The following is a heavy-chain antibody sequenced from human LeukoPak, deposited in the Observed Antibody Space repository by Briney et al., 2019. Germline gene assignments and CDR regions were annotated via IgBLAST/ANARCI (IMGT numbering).Heavy chain of an antibody. CDR3: ARGTNGLWDY. V-gene: IGHV3-48*03. CDR1: GFTFSSSE. D-gene: IGHD2-8*01. Sequence: GGSLRLSCAASGFTFSSSEMNWVRQAPGKGLEWVSYISSSGRTIYYADSVKGRFTISRDNAKNSVYLQMNSLRDEDTAVYYCARGTNGLWDYWGQGTLVTVSS. CDR2: ISSSGRTI. J-gene: IGHJ4*02.